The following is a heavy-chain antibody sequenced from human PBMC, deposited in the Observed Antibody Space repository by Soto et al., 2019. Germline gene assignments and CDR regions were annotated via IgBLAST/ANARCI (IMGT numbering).Heavy chain of an antibody. CDR1: GFTFSSYG. CDR2: IWYDGSNK. Sequence: QVQLVESGGGVVQPGRSLRLSCAASGFTFSSYGMHWVRQAPGKGLEWVAVIWYDGSNKYYADSVKGRFTISRDNSKNTLYLQMNSLRAEDTAVYYCARDLYSSQYYGSGTLDYWGQGTLVTVSS. V-gene: IGHV3-33*01. J-gene: IGHJ4*02. D-gene: IGHD3-10*01. CDR3: ARDLYSSQYYGSGTLDY.